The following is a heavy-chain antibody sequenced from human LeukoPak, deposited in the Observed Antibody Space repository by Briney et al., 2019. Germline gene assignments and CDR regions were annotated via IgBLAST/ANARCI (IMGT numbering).Heavy chain of an antibody. CDR1: GFTFSSYA. V-gene: IGHV3-64*01. J-gene: IGHJ4*02. D-gene: IGHD6-19*01. CDR2: ISSNGGST. CDR3: ARVRSGWYYFDY. Sequence: GGSLRLSCAASGFTFSSYAMHWVRQAPGKGLEYVSAISSNGGSTYYANSVKGRFTISRDNSKNTLYLQMGSLRAEDMAVYYCARVRSGWYYFDYWGQGTLVTVSP.